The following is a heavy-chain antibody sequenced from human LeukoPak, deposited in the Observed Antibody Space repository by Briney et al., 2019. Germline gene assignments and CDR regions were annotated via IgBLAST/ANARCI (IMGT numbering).Heavy chain of an antibody. V-gene: IGHV3-23*01. Sequence: PGGSLRLSCAASGFTFSSYSMSWVRQAPGKGLEWVSAISGSGGSTYYADSVKGRFTISRDNSKNTLYLQMNSLRAEDTAVYYCAKPLIPSSWITFGGVIVVAPFDYWGQGTLVTVSS. CDR1: GFTFSSYS. CDR3: AKPLIPSSWITFGGVIVVAPFDY. CDR2: ISGSGGST. J-gene: IGHJ4*02. D-gene: IGHD3-16*02.